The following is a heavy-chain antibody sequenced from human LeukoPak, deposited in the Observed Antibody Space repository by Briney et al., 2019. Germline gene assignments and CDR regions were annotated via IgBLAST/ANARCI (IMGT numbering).Heavy chain of an antibody. CDR2: INPNSGGT. CDR1: GYTFTGYY. J-gene: IGHJ4*02. CDR3: ASGTWFGELPLDY. Sequence: ASVKVSCKASGYTFTGYYMHWVRQAPGQGLEWMGWINPNSGGTNYAQKFQGRVTMSRDTSISTVYMELSSLRSEDTAVYYCASGTWFGELPLDYWGQGTLVTVSS. V-gene: IGHV1-2*02. D-gene: IGHD3-10*01.